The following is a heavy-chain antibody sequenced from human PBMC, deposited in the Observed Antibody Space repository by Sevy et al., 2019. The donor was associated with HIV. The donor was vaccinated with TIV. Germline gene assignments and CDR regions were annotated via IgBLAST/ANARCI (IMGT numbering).Heavy chain of an antibody. CDR1: GFTFSSYA. D-gene: IGHD3-3*01. V-gene: IGHV3-23*01. Sequence: GGCLRLSCAASGFTFSSYAVSWVRQAPGKGLEWVSAISGSGGSTYYADSVKGRFTISRDNSKNTLYLQMNSLRAEDTAVYYCAKDPNFGYDFWSGYTNYWGQGTLVTVSS. CDR2: ISGSGGST. CDR3: AKDPNFGYDFWSGYTNY. J-gene: IGHJ4*02.